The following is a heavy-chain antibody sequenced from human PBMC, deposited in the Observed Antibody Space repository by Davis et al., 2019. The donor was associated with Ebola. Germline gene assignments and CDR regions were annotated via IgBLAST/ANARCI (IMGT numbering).Heavy chain of an antibody. J-gene: IGHJ6*03. CDR3: ARVVEVGILYYYYYMDV. V-gene: IGHV4-59*02. CDR1: GGSVSSYY. CDR2: IYNSGRT. Sequence: SETLSLTCSVSGGSVSSYYWSWIRQPPGKALEWIGYIYNSGRTNYNPSLKSRITISLDTSKNQFSLKLSSVTAADTAVYYCARVVEVGILYYYYYMDVWGKGTTVTVSS. D-gene: IGHD3-10*01.